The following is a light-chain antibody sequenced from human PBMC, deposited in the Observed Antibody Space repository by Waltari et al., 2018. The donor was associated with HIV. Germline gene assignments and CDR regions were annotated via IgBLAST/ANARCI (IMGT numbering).Light chain of an antibody. V-gene: IGLV2-8*01. CDR2: EVN. Sequence: QSAMTQPPSASGYPGQSVTISCTGTRNDVGNYAHVPWYQETPGKAPKLLIYEVNQRPSGVPDRFSGSRSDNTASLTVSGLQAEEEADNYCSSYAGRNNRLVFGGGTKMTVL. CDR1: RNDVGNYAH. J-gene: IGLJ2*01. CDR3: SSYAGRNNRLV.